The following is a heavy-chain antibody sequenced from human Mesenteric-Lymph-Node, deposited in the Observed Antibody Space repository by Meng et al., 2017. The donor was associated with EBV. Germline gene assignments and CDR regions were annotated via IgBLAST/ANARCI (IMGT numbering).Heavy chain of an antibody. Sequence: QVQLQQWGAGLLKPSETLSLTCVIYGGSFSGYSWNWIRQAPGKGLEWIGKIHHSETADYNPSLEDRVIISADTSKNQFSLKLTSVTAADTAVYYCARIRSIWGTYQNYYFDSWGQGTLVTVSS. J-gene: IGHJ4*02. CDR2: IHHSETA. CDR3: ARIRSIWGTYQNYYFDS. D-gene: IGHD3-16*02. V-gene: IGHV4-34*01. CDR1: GGSFSGYS.